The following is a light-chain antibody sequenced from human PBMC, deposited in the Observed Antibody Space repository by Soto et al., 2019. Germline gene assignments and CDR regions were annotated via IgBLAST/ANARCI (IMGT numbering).Light chain of an antibody. CDR1: QSIDTY. Sequence: DTQMTQSPSSLSASVGDRVTITCQASQSIDTYLNWYQQKPGKAPNLLIYAASSLESGVPSRLCGSGSGTDFTLTISSLQPEEFAAYYGQQSYSIPITFGGGTKVVIK. J-gene: IGKJ4*01. V-gene: IGKV1-39*01. CDR2: AAS. CDR3: QQSYSIPIT.